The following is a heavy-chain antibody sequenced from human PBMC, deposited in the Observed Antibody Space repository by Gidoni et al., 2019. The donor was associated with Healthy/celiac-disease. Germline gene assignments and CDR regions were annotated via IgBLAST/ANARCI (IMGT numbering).Heavy chain of an antibody. J-gene: IGHJ4*02. Sequence: QVQLVQSGAEVKKPGSSVKVSCKASGGTFSSYAISWVRQAPGQGLEWMGRIIPILGIANYAQKFQGRVTITADKSTSTAYMELSSLRSEDTAVYYCARSAYDSSGYLWYFDYWGQGTLVTVSS. CDR3: ARSAYDSSGYLWYFDY. CDR2: IIPILGIA. V-gene: IGHV1-69*09. CDR1: GGTFSSYA. D-gene: IGHD3-22*01.